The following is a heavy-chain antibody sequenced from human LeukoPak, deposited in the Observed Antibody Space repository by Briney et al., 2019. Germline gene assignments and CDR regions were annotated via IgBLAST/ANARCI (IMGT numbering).Heavy chain of an antibody. Sequence: SETLSLTCTVSGGSISSYYWRWIRQPPGKGLEWIGYIYYSGSTNYNPSLKSRVTISVDTSKNQFSLKLSSVTAADTAVYYCARSWIGRSWYGQVTAYYYYMDVWGKGTTVPVSS. J-gene: IGHJ6*03. D-gene: IGHD6-13*01. V-gene: IGHV4-59*08. CDR1: GGSISSYY. CDR2: IYYSGST. CDR3: ARSWIGRSWYGQVTAYYYYMDV.